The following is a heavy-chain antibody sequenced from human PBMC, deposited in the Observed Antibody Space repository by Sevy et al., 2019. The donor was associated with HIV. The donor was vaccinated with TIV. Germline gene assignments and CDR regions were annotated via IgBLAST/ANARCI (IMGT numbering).Heavy chain of an antibody. D-gene: IGHD6-6*01. V-gene: IGHV1-69*13. CDR2: IIPIFGTA. J-gene: IGHJ3*01. CDR3: ARSFVSEGAFDV. Sequence: ASVKVSCKDSGGTFSSHAINWVRQAPGQGLEWMGGIIPIFGTANYAQKFQGRVTTTADESTSTAYMELSSLGSEDTAVYYCARSFVSEGAFDVWGQGTMVTVSS. CDR1: GGTFSSHA.